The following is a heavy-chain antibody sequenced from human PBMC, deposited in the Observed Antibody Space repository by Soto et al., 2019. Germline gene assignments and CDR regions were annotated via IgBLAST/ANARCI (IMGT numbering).Heavy chain of an antibody. V-gene: IGHV3-48*02. D-gene: IGHD3-22*01. Sequence: LRLSCAASGFTFSDYSMNWVRQAPGKGLEWVSYITGNSDTIYYADSVKGRFTTSRDNAKNSLYLQMNSLRDEDAAVYYCAGLGHSSGWGQGTLVTVSS. CDR3: AGLGHSSG. CDR1: GFTFSDYS. CDR2: ITGNSDTI. J-gene: IGHJ4*02.